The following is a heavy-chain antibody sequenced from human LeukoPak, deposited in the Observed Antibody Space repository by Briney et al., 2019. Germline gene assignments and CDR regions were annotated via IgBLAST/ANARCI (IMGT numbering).Heavy chain of an antibody. CDR2: VYYSGST. Sequence: SETLSLTCTVSGGSISTYTWSWIWQRPAQGLGLIGYVYYSGSTSYNPSLKSRVPMSLDASKTQFSLELNSVPPADTAVYYCARGGNYWPQWWFDPWGRGTLVTVSS. D-gene: IGHD1-26*01. CDR1: GGSISTYT. V-gene: IGHV4-59*01. J-gene: IGHJ5*02. CDR3: ARGGNYWPQWWFDP.